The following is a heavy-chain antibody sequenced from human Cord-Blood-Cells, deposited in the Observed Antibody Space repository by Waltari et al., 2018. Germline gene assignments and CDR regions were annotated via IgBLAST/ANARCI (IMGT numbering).Heavy chain of an antibody. D-gene: IGHD6-6*01. CDR3: AKSVGMLQLAEYFQH. V-gene: IGHV3-23*01. Sequence: EEQLLESGGGLVQPGGSLRLSCAASGFTFSSYAMSRVRQAQGKGLVLVSAVSCSGGSTYHAKPVKCRFIISRDNTENTHYRQMNMQRAEDTAVYYCAKSVGMLQLAEYFQHRGQGTLVTGCS. J-gene: IGHJ1*01. CDR1: GFTFSSYA. CDR2: VSCSGGST.